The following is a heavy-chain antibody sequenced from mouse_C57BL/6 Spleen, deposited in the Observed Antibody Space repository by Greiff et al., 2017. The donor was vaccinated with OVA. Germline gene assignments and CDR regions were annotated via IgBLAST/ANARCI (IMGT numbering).Heavy chain of an antibody. V-gene: IGHV1-53*01. J-gene: IGHJ4*01. CDR3: ASNYYGSSYDYAMDY. CDR2: INPSNGGT. Sequence: QVHVKQSGTELVKPGASVKLSCKASGYTFTSYWMHWVKQRPGQGLEWIGNINPSNGGTNYNEKFKSKATLTVDKSSSTAYMQLSSLTSEDSAVYYCASNYYGSSYDYAMDYWVKEPQSPSPQ. CDR1: GYTFTSYW. D-gene: IGHD1-1*01.